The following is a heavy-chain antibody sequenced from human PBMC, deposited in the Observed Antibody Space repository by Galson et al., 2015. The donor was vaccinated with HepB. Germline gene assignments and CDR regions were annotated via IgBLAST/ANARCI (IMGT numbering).Heavy chain of an antibody. Sequence: SLRLSCAASGFTFSNYRMNWVRQAPGKGLDWVASITSDSTYIYYGESLEGRFTISRDNAKNSLPLQMSSLRADDTAVYYCARETITNYAMDVWGQGTTVTVSS. J-gene: IGHJ6*02. CDR3: ARETITNYAMDV. CDR1: GFTFSNYR. CDR2: ITSDSTYI. D-gene: IGHD5-12*01. V-gene: IGHV3-21*01.